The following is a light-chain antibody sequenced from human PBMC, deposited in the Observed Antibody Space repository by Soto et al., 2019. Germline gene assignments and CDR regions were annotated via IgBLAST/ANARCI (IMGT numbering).Light chain of an antibody. J-gene: IGLJ1*01. CDR3: SSYSRSSIYV. Sequence: QSALTQPASVSGSPGQSITISCTGTSSDIGGHHFVSWYQQQSGKAPKLVIYEVTDRPSGVSDRFSGSKSGNTASLTISGLQPEDEADYYCSSYSRSSIYVFGNGTKVTV. CDR1: SSDIGGHHF. V-gene: IGLV2-14*01. CDR2: EVT.